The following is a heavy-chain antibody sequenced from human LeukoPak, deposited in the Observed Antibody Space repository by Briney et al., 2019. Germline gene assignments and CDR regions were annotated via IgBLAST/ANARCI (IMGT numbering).Heavy chain of an antibody. CDR3: ARNWNYFEY. J-gene: IGHJ4*02. D-gene: IGHD1-1*01. CDR2: IYTNGRT. CDR1: GGSVSRGSDY. V-gene: IGHV4-61*09. Sequence: SETLSLTCTVSGGSVSRGSDYWSWIRQPAGKGLEWIGHIYTNGRTNYNPSLKSRVTISADTSKNQFSLKLDSVTAADTAVYYCARNWNYFEYWGQGALVTVPS.